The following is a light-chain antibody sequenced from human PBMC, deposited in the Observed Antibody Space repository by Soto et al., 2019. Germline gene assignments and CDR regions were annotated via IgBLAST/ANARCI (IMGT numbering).Light chain of an antibody. CDR3: SSYVSSSSLYV. J-gene: IGLJ1*01. CDR1: SSDVGGYKY. CDR2: EVS. V-gene: IGLV2-14*01. Sequence: SALTQPASVSGSPGQSITISCTGTSSDVGGYKYVSWYQHHPGKAPKLMIYEVSNRPSGVSNRFSGSKSGNTASLTISGLQAEDEADYYCSSYVSSSSLYVFGTGTKVTVL.